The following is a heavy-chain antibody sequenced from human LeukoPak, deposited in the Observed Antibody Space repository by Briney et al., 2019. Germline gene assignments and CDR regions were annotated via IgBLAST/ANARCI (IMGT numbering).Heavy chain of an antibody. CDR1: GFTFSSYG. V-gene: IGHV3-33*06. CDR3: AKPTRGSGSFLIDF. J-gene: IGHJ4*02. Sequence: GGSLRLSCAASGFTFSSYGMHWARQAPGKGLEWVAVIWDDGSSKYYGDSVKGRFTISRDNSKNTLYLQMNSLRAEDTAVCYCAKPTRGSGSFLIDFWGQGTLVTVSS. CDR2: IWDDGSSK. D-gene: IGHD1-26*01.